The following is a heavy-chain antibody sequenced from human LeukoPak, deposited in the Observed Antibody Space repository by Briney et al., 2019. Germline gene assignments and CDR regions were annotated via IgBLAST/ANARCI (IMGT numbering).Heavy chain of an antibody. V-gene: IGHV1-2*02. CDR2: INLNSGVT. CDR1: GYTFTAYH. CDR3: GRDETAATGIAMDV. Sequence: ASVKVSCKASGYTFTAYHFHWVRLAPGQGLEWMGWINLNSGVTRYAQKFQDRVTMTRDTSITTAYMELSRLRSDDTAVYYCGRDETAATGIAMDVWGQGTTVTVSS. D-gene: IGHD6-13*01. J-gene: IGHJ6*02.